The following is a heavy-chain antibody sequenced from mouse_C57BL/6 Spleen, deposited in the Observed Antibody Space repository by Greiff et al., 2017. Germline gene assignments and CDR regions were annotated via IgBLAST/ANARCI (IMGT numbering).Heavy chain of an antibody. D-gene: IGHD1-1*01. V-gene: IGHV1-69*01. CDR1: GYTFTSYW. Sequence: QVQLQQPGAELVMPGASVKLSCKASGYTFTSYWMHWVKQRPGQGLEWIGELDPSDSYPNYNQKFKGKSTLTVDKSSSTAYMQLSSLTSEDSAVYYCARSIYYFGSSSYYAMDYWGQGTSVTVSS. CDR2: LDPSDSYP. CDR3: ARSIYYFGSSSYYAMDY. J-gene: IGHJ4*01.